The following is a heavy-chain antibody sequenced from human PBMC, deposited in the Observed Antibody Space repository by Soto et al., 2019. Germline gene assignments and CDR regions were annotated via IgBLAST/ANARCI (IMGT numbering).Heavy chain of an antibody. CDR2: TKTDGTT. CDR1: GFTFSRHW. J-gene: IGHJ3*02. Sequence: EVQLVESGGGXVQPGGSLRLSCAASGFTFSRHWIHWVRQAPGQGLVWVSRTKTDGTTDLADSVRGRFTTSRDNAENTVYLQMNSLRVEDTAVYYCARDMRAVPWYGGISSVFDMWGQGTRVTVSS. CDR3: ARDMRAVPWYGGISSVFDM. D-gene: IGHD3-10*01. V-gene: IGHV3-74*01.